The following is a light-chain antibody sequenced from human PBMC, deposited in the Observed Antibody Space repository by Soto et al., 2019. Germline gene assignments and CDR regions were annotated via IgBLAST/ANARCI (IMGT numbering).Light chain of an antibody. Sequence: EIVLTQSPGTLSLSPGERATLSCRASQSVSNNYLAWYQQKPGQAPRLLIYGASNRATGIPDRFSGSGSGTEFTLTISSLQPEDFATYYCLQHNSYPRTFGQGTKVDIK. CDR1: QSVSNNY. J-gene: IGKJ1*01. CDR2: GAS. CDR3: LQHNSYPRT. V-gene: IGKV3-20*01.